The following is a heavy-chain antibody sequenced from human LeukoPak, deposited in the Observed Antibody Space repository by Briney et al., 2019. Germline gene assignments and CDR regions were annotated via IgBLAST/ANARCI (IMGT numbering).Heavy chain of an antibody. V-gene: IGHV4-39*07. CDR3: ASRDYGIPDY. CDR1: GGSISSSSYY. CDR2: IYYSGST. J-gene: IGHJ4*02. Sequence: SETLSLTCTVSGGSISSSSYYWGWIRQPPGKGLEWIGSIYYSGSTYYNPSLKSRVTISVDTSKNQFSLKLSSVTAADTAVYYCASRDYGIPDYWGQGTLVTVSS. D-gene: IGHD4-17*01.